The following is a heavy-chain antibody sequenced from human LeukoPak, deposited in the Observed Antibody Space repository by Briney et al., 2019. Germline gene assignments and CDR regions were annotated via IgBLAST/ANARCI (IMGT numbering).Heavy chain of an antibody. J-gene: IGHJ4*02. CDR3: AREHDYGDNLDY. V-gene: IGHV3-48*03. CDR2: ISSSGSTI. Sequence: GGSLRLSCAASGFTFSSYEMNWVRQAPGKGLEWVSYISSSGSTIYYADSVKGRFTISRDNAKNSLYLQMNSLRAEDTAVYYCAREHDYGDNLDYWGQGTLVTVYS. D-gene: IGHD4-17*01. CDR1: GFTFSSYE.